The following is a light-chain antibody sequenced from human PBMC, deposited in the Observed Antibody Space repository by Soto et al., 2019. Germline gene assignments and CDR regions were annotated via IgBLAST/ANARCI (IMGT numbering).Light chain of an antibody. J-gene: IGKJ2*01. CDR3: QQYNSYPVT. Sequence: DIQMTQSPSTLSASVGDRATITCRASQSIGNSLAWYQQKPVKAPKLLIYKASSLESGVPSRFSGSGSGTEFTLTISSLQPDDFATYYCQQYNSYPVTFGQGTKLEIK. V-gene: IGKV1-5*03. CDR1: QSIGNS. CDR2: KAS.